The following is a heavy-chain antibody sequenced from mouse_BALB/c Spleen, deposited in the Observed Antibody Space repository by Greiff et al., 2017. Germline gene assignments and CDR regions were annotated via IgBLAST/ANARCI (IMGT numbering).Heavy chain of an antibody. CDR2: IYPGGGYT. D-gene: IGHD2-1*01. Sequence: VQLQQSGAELVRPGTSVKISCKASGYTFTNYWLGWVKQRPGHGLEWIGDIYPGGGYTNYNEKFKGKATLTADTSSSTAYMQLSSLTSEDSAVYFDTRMNYDNYYFDYWGQGTTLTVSS. CDR1: GYTFTNYW. J-gene: IGHJ2*01. V-gene: IGHV1-63*02. CDR3: TRMNYDNYYFDY.